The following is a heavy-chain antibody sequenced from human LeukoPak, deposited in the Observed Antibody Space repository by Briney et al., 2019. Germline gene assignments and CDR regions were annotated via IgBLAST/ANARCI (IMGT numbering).Heavy chain of an antibody. CDR3: ARSYYGSGSYYGYYYYGMDV. CDR1: GFTFSDYY. V-gene: IGHV3-11*03. Sequence: GGSLRLSCAASGFTFSDYYMSWIRQAPGKGLEWVSYTSSSSSYTNYADSVKGRFTISRDNAKNSLYLQMNSLRAEDTAVYYCARSYYGSGSYYGYYYYGMDVWGQGTTVTVSS. J-gene: IGHJ6*02. CDR2: TSSSSSYT. D-gene: IGHD3-10*01.